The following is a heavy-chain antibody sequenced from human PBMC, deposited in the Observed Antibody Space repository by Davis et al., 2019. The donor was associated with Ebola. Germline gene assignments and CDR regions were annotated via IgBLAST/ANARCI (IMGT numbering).Heavy chain of an antibody. D-gene: IGHD2-2*01. CDR3: ARGSFDIVVVPAATRGAFDI. CDR1: GFTFSSYA. Sequence: GESLKISCAASGFTFSSYAMHWVRQAPGKGLEWVAVISYDGSNKYYADSVKGRFTISRDNSKNTLYLQMNSLRAEDTAVYYCARGSFDIVVVPAATRGAFDIWGQGTMVTVSS. V-gene: IGHV3-30-3*01. J-gene: IGHJ3*02. CDR2: ISYDGSNK.